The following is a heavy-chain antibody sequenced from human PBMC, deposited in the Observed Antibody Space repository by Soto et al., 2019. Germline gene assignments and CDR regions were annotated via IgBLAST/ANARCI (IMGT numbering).Heavy chain of an antibody. J-gene: IGHJ4*02. V-gene: IGHV1-3*01. D-gene: IGHD2-8*01. CDR3: ARVFCANAICYQGCFGD. CDR2: INVGNGDT. Sequence: ASVKVSCKASGYTFTSHAIYWVRQAPGQRPEWMGGINVGNGDTKYSQRFQGRVTITRDTTATTAYMELSSLRSQDTAVYYCARVFCANAICYQGCFGDWGQGTLVTVSS. CDR1: GYTFTSHA.